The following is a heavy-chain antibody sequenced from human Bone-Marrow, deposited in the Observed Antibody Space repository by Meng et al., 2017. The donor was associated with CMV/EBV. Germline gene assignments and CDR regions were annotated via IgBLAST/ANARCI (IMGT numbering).Heavy chain of an antibody. D-gene: IGHD3-10*01. V-gene: IGHV1-69*02. CDR2: FIPMFNIT. J-gene: IGHJ3*02. Sequence: SVKVSCKTSGGSFSNYPINWVRQAPGQGLEWMGRFIPMFNITGFAQRFQGRVSITADTSTSTGYMELSRLTSEDTAVYYCARPGLTSRDAFDIWGQGTMVTVSS. CDR3: ARPGLTSRDAFDI. CDR1: GGSFSNYP.